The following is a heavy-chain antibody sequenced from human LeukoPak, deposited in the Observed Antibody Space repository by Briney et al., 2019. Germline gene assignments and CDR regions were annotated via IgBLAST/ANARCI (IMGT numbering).Heavy chain of an antibody. V-gene: IGHV3-21*01. D-gene: IGHD6-13*01. CDR1: GFTFSSYS. Sequence: SGGSLRLSCAASGFTFSSYSMSWVRQAPGKGLEWVSSISSSSSYIYYADSVKGRFTISRDNAKNSLYLQMNSLRAEDTAVYYCARDLPAAGTTDYWGQGTLVTVSS. J-gene: IGHJ4*02. CDR3: ARDLPAAGTTDY. CDR2: ISSSSSYI.